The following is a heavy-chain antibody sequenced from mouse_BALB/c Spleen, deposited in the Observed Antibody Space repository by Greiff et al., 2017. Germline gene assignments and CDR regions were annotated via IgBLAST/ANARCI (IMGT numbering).Heavy chain of an antibody. V-gene: IGHV5-17*02. CDR1: GFTFSSFG. CDR2: ISSGSSTI. Sequence: EVQRVESGGGLVQPGGSRKLSCAASGFTFSSFGMHWVRQAPEKGLEWVAYISSGSSTIYYADTVKGRFTIARDYPKNTLFLQMTSLRSEDTAMYCCAGRYRYGDWFAYWGQGTLVTVSA. D-gene: IGHD2-14*01. CDR3: AGRYRYGDWFAY. J-gene: IGHJ3*01.